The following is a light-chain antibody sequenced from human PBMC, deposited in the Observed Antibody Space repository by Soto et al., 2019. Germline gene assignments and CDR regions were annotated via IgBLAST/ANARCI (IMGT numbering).Light chain of an antibody. Sequence: AIQMTQSPSSLSASVGDRVTITCRASQGIRNDLGWYHQKPGKAPKPLIYAASSLHSGVPSRFSGSGSGTDVTLTISSRQPEDFATYYCLQDYNYPWTFGQGTKVEIK. CDR2: AAS. CDR1: QGIRND. CDR3: LQDYNYPWT. V-gene: IGKV1-6*01. J-gene: IGKJ1*01.